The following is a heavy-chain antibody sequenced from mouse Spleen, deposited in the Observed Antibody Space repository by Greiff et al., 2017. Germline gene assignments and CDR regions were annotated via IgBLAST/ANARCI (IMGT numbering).Heavy chain of an antibody. J-gene: IGHJ3*01. D-gene: IGHD2-12*01. CDR3: AIEGDSYYSYDGPWFAY. Sequence: QVQLQQPGAELVKPGASVKVSCKASGYTFTSYWMHWVKQRPGQGLEWIGRIHPSDSDTNYNQKFKGKATLTVDKSSSTAYMQLSSLTSEDSAVYYCAIEGDSYYSYDGPWFAYWGQGTLVTVSA. CDR1: GYTFTSYW. CDR2: IHPSDSDT. V-gene: IGHV1-74*01.